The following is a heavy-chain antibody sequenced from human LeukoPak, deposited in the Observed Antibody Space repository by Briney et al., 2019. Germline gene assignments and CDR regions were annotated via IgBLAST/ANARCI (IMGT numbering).Heavy chain of an antibody. CDR3: ARGGRARGGSGSYYAFDI. D-gene: IGHD3-10*01. V-gene: IGHV4-31*03. CDR1: GGSISSGGYY. J-gene: IGHJ3*02. Sequence: SQTLSLTCTVSGGSISSGGYYWSWIRQHPGKGLEWIGYIYYSGSTYYNPPLKSRVTISVDTSKNQFSLKLSSVTAADTAVYYCARGGRARGGSGSYYAFDIWGQGTMVTVSS. CDR2: IYYSGST.